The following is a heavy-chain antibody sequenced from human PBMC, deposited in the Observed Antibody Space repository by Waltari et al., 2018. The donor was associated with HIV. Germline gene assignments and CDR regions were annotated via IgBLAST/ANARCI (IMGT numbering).Heavy chain of an antibody. D-gene: IGHD3-22*01. CDR1: GFTFSNYA. CDR2: IRCSGGST. J-gene: IGHJ3*02. CDR3: AKEGIIVITDAFDI. Sequence: EVQLLESGGGLVQPGGSLRLSCAASGFTFSNYAMSWVRQAPGKGQEWVSSIRCSGGSTYYADTVKGRFTVSRDNSKDTLCLQRNSLRAEDTALYYCAKEGIIVITDAFDIWGEGTMVIVSS. V-gene: IGHV3-23*01.